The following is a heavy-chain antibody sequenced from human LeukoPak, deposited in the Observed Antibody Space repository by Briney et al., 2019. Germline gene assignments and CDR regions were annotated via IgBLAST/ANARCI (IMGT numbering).Heavy chain of an antibody. D-gene: IGHD3-16*02. J-gene: IGHJ4*02. Sequence: ASVKVSCKASGYNFITYPLIWVRQAPGQGLEWMGRISPYNDNTDLAQNLQGRVTMTTDTSTSTAYMELRGLTSDDTAVFFCARVDTTWGSHRYLDYSGQGTLVTVYS. CDR1: GYNFITYP. CDR2: ISPYNDNT. V-gene: IGHV1-18*01. CDR3: ARVDTTWGSHRYLDY.